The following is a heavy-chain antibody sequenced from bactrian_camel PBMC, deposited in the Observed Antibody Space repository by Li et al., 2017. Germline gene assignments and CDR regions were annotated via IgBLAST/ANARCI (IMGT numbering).Heavy chain of an antibody. Sequence: HVQLVESGGGSVQAGGSLTLSCAISVYSYNTNLMGWLRQAAGEEREEVACVSTLGGATYYARSVKGRFTISQKEKNKADLQMNALKPEDTAMYYCAAARYCNEKGGILSFLRYLDIEGHGTQVTVS. J-gene: IGHJ4*01. V-gene: IGHV3S63*01. CDR1: VYSYNTNL. D-gene: IGHD7*01. CDR2: VSTLGGAT.